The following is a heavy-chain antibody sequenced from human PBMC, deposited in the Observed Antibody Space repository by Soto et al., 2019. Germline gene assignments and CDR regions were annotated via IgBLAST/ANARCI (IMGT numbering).Heavy chain of an antibody. J-gene: IGHJ5*02. V-gene: IGHV5-51*01. Sequence: GKSLKISCKGSGYSFTNYWIGWVRQMPGKGLEWMGMIYPDDSDTKYSPSFQGQVTFSADKSINTAYLQWSSLKASDTAIYYCARLEWLSLAAWFDPWGQGTLVTVSS. CDR1: GYSFTNYW. CDR3: ARLEWLSLAAWFDP. D-gene: IGHD3-3*01. CDR2: IYPDDSDT.